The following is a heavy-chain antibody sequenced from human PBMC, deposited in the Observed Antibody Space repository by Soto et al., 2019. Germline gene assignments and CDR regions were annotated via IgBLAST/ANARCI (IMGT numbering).Heavy chain of an antibody. D-gene: IGHD3-22*01. CDR2: IDTSGTKI. J-gene: IGHJ3*02. CDR1: GYTFSDYY. Sequence: PGRSLRLSCAASGYTFSDYYMSWIRQAQGKGLEWISYIDTSGTKIYYADSVKGRFTITRDNAKNSLYLEMNSLRDEDTAVYYCAKDRYYYDSSGYDPGAFDIWGQGTMVTVSS. V-gene: IGHV3-11*01. CDR3: AKDRYYYDSSGYDPGAFDI.